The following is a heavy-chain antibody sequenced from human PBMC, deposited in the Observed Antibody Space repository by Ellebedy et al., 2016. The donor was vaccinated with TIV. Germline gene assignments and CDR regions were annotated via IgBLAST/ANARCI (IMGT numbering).Heavy chain of an antibody. V-gene: IGHV5-51*01. CDR1: GFSFSSHW. Sequence: GESLKISCQGSGFSFSSHWIGWVRQMPGKGLEWMAIFYPRYDETRYGPSFRGHVTLSADKSVNTAYLQFSSLKAADTAMYFCAIATAWDLGPYSFDYWGQGTLVTVSS. J-gene: IGHJ4*02. CDR2: FYPRYDET. D-gene: IGHD1-26*01. CDR3: AIATAWDLGPYSFDY.